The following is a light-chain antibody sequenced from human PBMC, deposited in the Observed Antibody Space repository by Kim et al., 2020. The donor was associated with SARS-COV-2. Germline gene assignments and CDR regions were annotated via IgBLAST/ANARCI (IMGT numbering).Light chain of an antibody. J-gene: IGLJ3*02. CDR2: DNV. Sequence: QSVLTQPPSVSAAPGHNVTISCSGSRSNIGNNPVSSYQQLPGTAPTLLTYDNVNRPSGIPDRFSSSKSATSATLGITGLRTGDEADYYCATWDSSRSVGVFGGGTQLTVL. V-gene: IGLV1-51*01. CDR3: ATWDSSRSVGV. CDR1: RSNIGNNP.